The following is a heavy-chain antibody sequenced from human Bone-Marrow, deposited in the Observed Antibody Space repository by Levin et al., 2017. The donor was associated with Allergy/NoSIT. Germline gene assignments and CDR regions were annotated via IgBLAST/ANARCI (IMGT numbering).Heavy chain of an antibody. CDR1: GFTFSSYG. D-gene: IGHD5-18*01. J-gene: IGHJ6*02. Sequence: GGSLRLSCAASGFTFSSYGMHWVRQAPGKGLEWVAVISYDGSNKYYADSVKGRFTISRDNSKNTLYLQMNSLRAEDTAVYYCAKDLGEWIQLWLYPYYYYGMDVWGQGTTVTVSS. V-gene: IGHV3-30*18. CDR2: ISYDGSNK. CDR3: AKDLGEWIQLWLYPYYYYGMDV.